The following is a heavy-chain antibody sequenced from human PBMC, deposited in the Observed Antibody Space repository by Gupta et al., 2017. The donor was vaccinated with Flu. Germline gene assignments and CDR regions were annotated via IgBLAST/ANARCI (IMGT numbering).Heavy chain of an antibody. V-gene: IGHV3-48*03. Sequence: EVQLVESGGGLVQPGGSLRLSCAASGFTFSSYEMNWVRQAPGKGLEWVSYISSSGSTIYYADSVKGRFTISRDNAKNSLYLQMNSLRAEDTAVYYCARFGIAAAFGDAFDIWGQGTMVTVSS. CDR2: ISSSGSTI. J-gene: IGHJ3*02. CDR3: ARFGIAAAFGDAFDI. CDR1: GFTFSSYE. D-gene: IGHD6-13*01.